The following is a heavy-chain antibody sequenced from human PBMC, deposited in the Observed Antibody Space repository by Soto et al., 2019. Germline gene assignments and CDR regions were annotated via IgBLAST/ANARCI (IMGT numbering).Heavy chain of an antibody. CDR3: EKDTMVRGVINWLDP. CDR1: GFTFSSYG. CDR2: ISYDGSNK. Sequence: PGGSLRLSCAASGFTFSSYGMHWVRQAPGKGLEWVAVISYDGSNKYYADSVKGRFTISRDNSKNTLYLQMNSLRAEDTAVYYCEKDTMVRGVINWLDPWGQGTLVTVS. D-gene: IGHD3-10*01. J-gene: IGHJ5*02. V-gene: IGHV3-30*18.